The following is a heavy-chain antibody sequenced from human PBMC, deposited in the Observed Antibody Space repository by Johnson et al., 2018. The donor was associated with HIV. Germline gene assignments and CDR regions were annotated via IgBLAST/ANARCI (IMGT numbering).Heavy chain of an antibody. CDR2: LKSRTDGNTA. CDR1: EFTFTNAW. J-gene: IGHJ3*02. CDR3: TTGFAAFDI. V-gene: IGHV3-15*01. Sequence: VQLVESGGGLVQPGGSLRLSCAASEFTFTNAWMHWVRQAPGKGLEWVGRLKSRTDGNTADYAAPVKGRFTISRDDSKNTLYLQINSLKTEDTAVYYCTTGFAAFDIWGQGTMVTVSS.